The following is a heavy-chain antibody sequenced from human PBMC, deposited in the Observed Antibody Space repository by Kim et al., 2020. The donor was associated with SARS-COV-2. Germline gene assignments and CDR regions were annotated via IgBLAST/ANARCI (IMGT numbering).Heavy chain of an antibody. J-gene: IGHJ4*02. D-gene: IGHD2-21*02. V-gene: IGHV1-3*01. Sequence: ASVKVSCKASGYTFTTYIIHWVRQAPGQRLEWMGWINPGNGNTKYSQKFQDRVTITSDTSASTAYMELSSLRSEDSAIYFCARYRCGGDCDDDYFDYWAQGTLVTVSS. CDR2: INPGNGNT. CDR1: GYTFTTYI. CDR3: ARYRCGGDCDDDYFDY.